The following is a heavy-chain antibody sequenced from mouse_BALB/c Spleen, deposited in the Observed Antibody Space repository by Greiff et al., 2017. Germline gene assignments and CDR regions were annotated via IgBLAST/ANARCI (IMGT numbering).Heavy chain of an antibody. CDR1: GFTFSSYA. Sequence: EVMLVESGGGLVKPGGSLKLSCEASGFTFSSYAMSWVRQTPEKRLEWVASISSGGSTYYPDSVKGRFTISRDNARNILYLQMSSLGSEDTAMYYCARDGGYYGYWGQGTTVTVSS. D-gene: IGHD2-3*01. J-gene: IGHJ2*01. V-gene: IGHV5-6-5*01. CDR3: ARDGGYYGY. CDR2: ISSGGST.